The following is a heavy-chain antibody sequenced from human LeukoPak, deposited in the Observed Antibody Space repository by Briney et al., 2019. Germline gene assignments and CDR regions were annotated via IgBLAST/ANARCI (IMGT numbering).Heavy chain of an antibody. D-gene: IGHD3-22*01. Sequence: SETLSLTCAVYGGSFSGYYWSWIRQPPGKGLEWIGEINHSGSINYNPSLKSRVTISVDTSKNQFSLKLSSVTAAATAVYYCARGDSSGYIFGNWFDPWGQGTLVTVSS. J-gene: IGHJ5*02. CDR2: INHSGSI. V-gene: IGHV4-34*01. CDR1: GGSFSGYY. CDR3: ARGDSSGYIFGNWFDP.